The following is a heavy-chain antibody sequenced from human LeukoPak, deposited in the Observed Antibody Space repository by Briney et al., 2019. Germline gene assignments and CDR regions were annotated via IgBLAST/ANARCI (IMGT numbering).Heavy chain of an antibody. J-gene: IGHJ5*02. CDR2: IYSGGST. V-gene: IGHV3-66*01. CDR3: AREVGGNWFDP. CDR1: GFSVSSDY. Sequence: GGSLKLSCAASGFSVSSDYMGWVRQAPGKGLEYVSVIYSGGSTYYADSVKGRFTISRDSSKNTLYLQMNSLRAEDTAVYYCAREVGGNWFDPWGQGTLVTVTS. D-gene: IGHD4-23*01.